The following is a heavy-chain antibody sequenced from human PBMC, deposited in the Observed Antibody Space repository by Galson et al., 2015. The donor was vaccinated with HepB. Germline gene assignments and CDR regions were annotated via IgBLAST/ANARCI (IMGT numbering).Heavy chain of an antibody. D-gene: IGHD5-12*01. J-gene: IGHJ2*01. CDR3: ARDAGSGYESSYWYFDL. V-gene: IGHV3-30*03. CDR2: ISYDGLNT. Sequence: SLRLSCAASGFTFSTYGMHWVRQAPGKGLEWVAVISYDGLNTYYADSVKGRFTISRDSSKNTLHLQVNSLRAEDTAVYYCARDAGSGYESSYWYFDLWGRGTLVTVSS. CDR1: GFTFSTYG.